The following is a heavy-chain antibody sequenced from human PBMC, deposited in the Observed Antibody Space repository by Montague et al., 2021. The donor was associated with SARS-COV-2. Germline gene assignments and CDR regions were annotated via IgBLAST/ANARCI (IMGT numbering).Heavy chain of an antibody. CDR2: INHRGST. CDR1: DGSFSDYS. Sequence: SETLSLTCAVYDGSFSDYSWTWIRQPPGKGLEWIGEINHRGSTNQNPSLKSRVTISVDTSKNQFSLKMTSVTAADTAMYYCARGRQHINMVVVVVTGGEYYFDFWGQGTLVAVSS. CDR3: ARGRQHINMVVVVVTGGEYYFDF. V-gene: IGHV4-34*01. D-gene: IGHD3-22*01. J-gene: IGHJ4*02.